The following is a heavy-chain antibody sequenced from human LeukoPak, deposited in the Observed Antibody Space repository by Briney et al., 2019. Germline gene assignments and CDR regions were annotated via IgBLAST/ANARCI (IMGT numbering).Heavy chain of an antibody. CDR3: TTEYPMIEVAHHAFDI. J-gene: IGHJ3*02. Sequence: PGGSLRLSCAASGFTFSSYAMSWVRQAPGKGLEWVGRIKRKTDGGTTDYAAPVKGRFTISRDDSKNTLYLQMNSLKTEDTAVYYCTTEYPMIEVAHHAFDIWGQGTMVTVSS. D-gene: IGHD3-22*01. V-gene: IGHV3-15*01. CDR2: IKRKTDGGTT. CDR1: GFTFSSYA.